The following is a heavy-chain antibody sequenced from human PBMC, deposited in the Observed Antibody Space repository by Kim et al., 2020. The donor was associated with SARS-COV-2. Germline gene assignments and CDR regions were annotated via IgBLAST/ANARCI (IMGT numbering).Heavy chain of an antibody. V-gene: IGHV3-30*04. J-gene: IGHJ4*02. D-gene: IGHD1-26*01. CDR1: GFTFSSYA. CDR2: ISKDGSNK. CDR3: TRGPQGSGFDY. Sequence: GGSLRLSCAAPGFTFSSYAVHWVRQAPGKGLEWVAVISKDGSNKYYADSVKGRFSLSRDNSKNTLYVQMSSLRAEDTAVYYCTRGPQGSGFDYWGQGTLV.